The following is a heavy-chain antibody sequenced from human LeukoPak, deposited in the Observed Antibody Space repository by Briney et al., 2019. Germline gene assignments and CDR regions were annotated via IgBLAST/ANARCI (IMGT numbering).Heavy chain of an antibody. CDR2: INPSGGST. Sequence: ASVKVSCKASGYTFTSYCMHWVRQAPGQGLEWMGIINPSGGSTSYAQKFQGRVTMTRDMSTSTVYMELSSLRSEDTAVYYCARDSTGVASGSYYAPMDVWGKGTTVTVSS. CDR1: GYTFTSYC. CDR3: ARDSTGVASGSYYAPMDV. D-gene: IGHD3-10*01. J-gene: IGHJ6*03. V-gene: IGHV1-46*01.